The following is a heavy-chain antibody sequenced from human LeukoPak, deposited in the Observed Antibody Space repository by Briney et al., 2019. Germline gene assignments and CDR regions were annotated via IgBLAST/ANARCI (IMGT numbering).Heavy chain of an antibody. V-gene: IGHV4-4*07. CDR1: GGSISSYY. CDR2: IYTSGST. Sequence: SETLSLTCTVSGGSISSYYWSWIRQPAGKGLEWIGRIYTSGSTNYNPSLKSRVTMSVDTSKNQFSLKMSSVTAGDTAVYYCASSADSGSYSYYYMDVWGKGTTVTVSS. J-gene: IGHJ6*03. D-gene: IGHD1-26*01. CDR3: ASSADSGSYSYYYMDV.